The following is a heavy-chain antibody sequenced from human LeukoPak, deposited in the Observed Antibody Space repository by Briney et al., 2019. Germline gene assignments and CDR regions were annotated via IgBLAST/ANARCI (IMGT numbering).Heavy chain of an antibody. CDR1: GFTFSIYA. J-gene: IGHJ1*01. CDR3: AKPLYSSSTGD. Sequence: GGSLRLSCAASGFTFSIYAMNWVRQAPGKGLEWVSAFSGSGGSTYYADSVKGRFTISRDNSKNTLYLQMNSLRAEDTAVYYCAKPLYSSSTGDWGQGTLVTVSS. V-gene: IGHV3-23*01. D-gene: IGHD6-13*01. CDR2: FSGSGGST.